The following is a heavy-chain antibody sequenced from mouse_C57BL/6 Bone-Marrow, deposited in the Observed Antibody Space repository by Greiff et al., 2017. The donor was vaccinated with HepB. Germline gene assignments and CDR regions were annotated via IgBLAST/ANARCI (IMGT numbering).Heavy chain of an antibody. V-gene: IGHV5-6*01. CDR3: ARHPYGNYWYFDV. J-gene: IGHJ1*03. CDR1: GFTFSSYG. Sequence: EVKLVESGGDLVKPGGSLKLSCAASGFTFSSYGMSWVRQTPDKRLEWVATISSGGSYTYYPDSVKGRFTISRYNAKNTLYLQMSSLKSEDTAMYYCARHPYGNYWYFDVWGTGTTVTVSS. CDR2: ISSGGSYT. D-gene: IGHD2-1*01.